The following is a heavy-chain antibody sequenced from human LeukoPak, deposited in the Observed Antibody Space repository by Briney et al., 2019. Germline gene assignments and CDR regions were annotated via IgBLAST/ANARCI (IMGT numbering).Heavy chain of an antibody. V-gene: IGHV3-30*18. CDR1: GFTFSSYG. D-gene: IGHD6-19*01. CDR3: AKASSGWSFDY. CDR2: ISYDGSNK. Sequence: GGSLRLSCAASGFTFSSYGMHWVRQAPGKGLEWVAVISYDGSNKYYADSVKGRFTISRDNSKNTLYLQMNSLRAEDTAVYYCAKASSGWSFDYWGQGTLATVSS. J-gene: IGHJ4*02.